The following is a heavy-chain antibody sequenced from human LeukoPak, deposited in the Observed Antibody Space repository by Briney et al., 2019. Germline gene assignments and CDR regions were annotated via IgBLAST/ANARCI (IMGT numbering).Heavy chain of an antibody. CDR1: AFIFSNYS. V-gene: IGHV3-33*01. CDR2: IWYDGSNK. Sequence: PGGSLRLSCAASAFIFSNYSMHWGPQAPGKGLEWVAVIWYDGSNKYYADSVKGRFTISRDNSKNTPYLQMNSLRAEDTAVYYCARDTRGGLLWSGYSYGMDVWGQGTTVAVSS. D-gene: IGHD3-3*01. CDR3: ARDTRGGLLWSGYSYGMDV. J-gene: IGHJ6*02.